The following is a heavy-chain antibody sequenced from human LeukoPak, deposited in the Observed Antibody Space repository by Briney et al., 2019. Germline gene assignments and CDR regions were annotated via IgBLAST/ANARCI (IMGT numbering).Heavy chain of an antibody. CDR1: GFTFSSFT. Sequence: GGSLRLSCATSGFTFSSFTMNWVRQAPGKGLEWVSTISDGSRDTHYAGSVKGRFTISRDDSQNIVYLQMDSLRAEDPALYYCTTRLRNHFDYWGQGTQVTVSS. CDR2: ISDGSRDT. CDR3: TTRLRNHFDY. D-gene: IGHD5-12*01. V-gene: IGHV3-23*01. J-gene: IGHJ4*02.